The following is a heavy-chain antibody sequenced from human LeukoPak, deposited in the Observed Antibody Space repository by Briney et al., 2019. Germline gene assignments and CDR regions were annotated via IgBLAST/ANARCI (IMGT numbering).Heavy chain of an antibody. CDR3: ARVRRDGFYYFDY. V-gene: IGHV4-38-2*02. Sequence: SETLSLTCTVSGGSMNSYYWGWIRQLPGKGLEWIGSIYHSGSTYYNPSLKSRVTISVDTSKNQFSLKLSSVTAADTAVYYCARVRRDGFYYFDYWGQGTLVTVSS. J-gene: IGHJ4*02. D-gene: IGHD5-24*01. CDR2: IYHSGST. CDR1: GGSMNSYY.